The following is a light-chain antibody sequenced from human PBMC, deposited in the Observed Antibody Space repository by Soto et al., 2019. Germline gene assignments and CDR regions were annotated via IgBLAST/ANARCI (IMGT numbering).Light chain of an antibody. Sequence: QSVLTQPPSASGTPGQRITISCSGSSSNIGSNPVNWYQQFPGMAPKLVIYGSNQRPSGVPDRFSGSKSGTSASLAIIGLQSEDEDDYFCAVWDDSLDGAVFGEGTQLTVL. CDR1: SSNIGSNP. V-gene: IGLV1-44*01. CDR2: GSN. CDR3: AVWDDSLDGAV. J-gene: IGLJ7*01.